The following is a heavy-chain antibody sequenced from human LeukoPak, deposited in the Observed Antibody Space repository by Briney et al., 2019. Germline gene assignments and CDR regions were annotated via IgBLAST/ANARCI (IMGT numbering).Heavy chain of an antibody. J-gene: IGHJ4*02. V-gene: IGHV3-30*02. CDR3: AKDYDFWSGYYRALDY. D-gene: IGHD3-3*01. Sequence: GGSLRLSCAASGFTFSSYGMPWVRQAPGKGLEWVAFIRYDGSNKYYADSVKRRFTIYSDNSQNPLYLQMNSLRAEDTAVYYCAKDYDFWSGYYRALDYWGQGTLVTVSS. CDR2: IRYDGSNK. CDR1: GFTFSSYG.